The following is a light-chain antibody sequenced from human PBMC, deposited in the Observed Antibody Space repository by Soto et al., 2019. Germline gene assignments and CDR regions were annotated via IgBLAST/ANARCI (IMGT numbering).Light chain of an antibody. CDR2: RSD. Sequence: QSVLTQPPSASGTPGQRVTISCSGGSSNIGSNHVYWYQQFPGMAPKLLMYRSDQRPTGVSDRFSGSKSGTSASLAISGLRSDDEADYYCSARDDILSGVVFGGGTKLTVL. V-gene: IGLV1-47*01. J-gene: IGLJ2*01. CDR3: SARDDILSGVV. CDR1: SSNIGSNH.